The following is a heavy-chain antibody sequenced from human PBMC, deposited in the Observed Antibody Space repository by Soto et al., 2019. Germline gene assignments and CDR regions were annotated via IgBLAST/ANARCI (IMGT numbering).Heavy chain of an antibody. CDR2: ISGSGGST. CDR1: GFSFSDYS. Sequence: EVQLLESGGALVQPGGSLRLSCAASGFSFSDYSMTWVRQAPGRGLEWVSAISGSGGSTYYADSVKGRFTISRDNSKNTLYLQMNSLRAEDTAVYYCAKDTVGRSYGYYFDYWGQGTLVTVSS. CDR3: AKDTVGRSYGYYFDY. D-gene: IGHD1-26*01. V-gene: IGHV3-23*01. J-gene: IGHJ4*02.